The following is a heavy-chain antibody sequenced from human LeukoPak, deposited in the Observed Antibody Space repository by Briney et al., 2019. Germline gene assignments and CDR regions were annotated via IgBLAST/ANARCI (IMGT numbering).Heavy chain of an antibody. CDR3: ARAHLYYYDSSGYHEDDDY. D-gene: IGHD3-22*01. V-gene: IGHV4-39*07. CDR2: INHSGST. CDR1: GGSVSSGNYY. Sequence: KTSQTLSLTCTVSGGSVSSGNYYWSWIRQPPGKGLEWIGEINHSGSTNYNPSLKSRVTISVDTSKNQFSLKLSSVTAADTAVYYCARAHLYYYDSSGYHEDDDYWGQGTLVTVSS. J-gene: IGHJ4*02.